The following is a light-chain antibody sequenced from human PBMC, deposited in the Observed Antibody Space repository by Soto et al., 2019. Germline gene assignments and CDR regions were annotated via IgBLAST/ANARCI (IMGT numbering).Light chain of an antibody. CDR1: QSVSSSY. Sequence: EIVLTQSPGTLSLSPGERATLSCRASQSVSSSYLAWYQQKPGQAPRLLIYGASSRATGIPDRFSGSGSGADFTITISRLEPEDFAVYYCQQYGSSRWTLGQGTKVEIK. CDR3: QQYGSSRWT. CDR2: GAS. J-gene: IGKJ1*01. V-gene: IGKV3-20*01.